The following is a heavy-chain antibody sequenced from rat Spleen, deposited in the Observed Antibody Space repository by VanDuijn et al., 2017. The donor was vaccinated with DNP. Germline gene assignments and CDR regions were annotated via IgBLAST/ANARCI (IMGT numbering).Heavy chain of an antibody. CDR1: GYSITSYY. CDR2: ISYSATT. Sequence: EVQLQESGPGLVKPSQSLSLSCSVTGYSITSYYWGWIRKFPGNKMEWIGHISYSATTTYNPSLKSRISITRDTSKNQFFLHLNSVTTEDTATYYCARWSDYFDYWGQGVMVTVSS. CDR3: ARWSDYFDY. J-gene: IGHJ2*01. V-gene: IGHV3-1*01.